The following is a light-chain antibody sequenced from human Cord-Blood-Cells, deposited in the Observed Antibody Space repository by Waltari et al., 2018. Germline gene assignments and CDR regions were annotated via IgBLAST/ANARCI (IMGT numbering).Light chain of an antibody. CDR1: SSDVGSYNP. CDR3: CSYAGSSTYV. V-gene: IGLV2-23*01. CDR2: EGS. Sequence: QSALTQPASVSGSPGQSITISCTRTSSDVGSYNPVSWYQRHPGEAPKLMIYEGSKRPSGVSNRFSGSKSGNTASLTISGLQAEDEADYYCCSYAGSSTYVFGTGTKVTVL. J-gene: IGLJ1*01.